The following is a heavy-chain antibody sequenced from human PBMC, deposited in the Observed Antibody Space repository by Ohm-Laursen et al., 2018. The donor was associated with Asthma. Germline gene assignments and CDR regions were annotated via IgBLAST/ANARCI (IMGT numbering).Heavy chain of an antibody. CDR1: GFSLSISGVG. V-gene: IGHV2-5*02. CDR2: IYWDGDK. J-gene: IGHJ3*02. Sequence: TRTLTLTCSFSGFSLSISGVGVGWIRQPPGKALEWLALIYWDGDKRYSPSLKTRLAITKDTSKNQVVLTMTNMDPVDTATYYCAHRYADYAAYAFDIWGQGTVVTVSS. CDR3: AHRYADYAAYAFDI. D-gene: IGHD4-17*01.